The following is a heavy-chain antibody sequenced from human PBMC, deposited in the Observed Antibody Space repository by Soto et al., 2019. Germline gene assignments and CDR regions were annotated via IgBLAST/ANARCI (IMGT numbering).Heavy chain of an antibody. CDR2: IYTSGST. D-gene: IGHD3-10*01. J-gene: IGHJ3*02. V-gene: IGHV4-4*07. CDR3: ARVKIAKAMVRGVGDAFDI. CDR1: GGSISSYY. Sequence: SETLSLTSTGSGGSISSYYWSWIRQPAGKGLEWIGRIYTSGSTNYNPSLKSRVTMSVDTSKNQFSLKLSSVTAADTAVYYCARVKIAKAMVRGVGDAFDIWGQGTMVTVSS.